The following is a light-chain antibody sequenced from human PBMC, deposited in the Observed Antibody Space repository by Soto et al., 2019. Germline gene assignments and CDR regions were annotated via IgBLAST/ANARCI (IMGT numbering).Light chain of an antibody. Sequence: EVVLTQSPATLSVSPGDRATLSCRASQDIGSAVAWYHQRSGQAPRLLIFDASIRVPTTPARFSGSVSGTEFTLTISSLESEDFAVYFCQQYGDRPWAFGQGTKVDMK. CDR1: QDIGSA. J-gene: IGKJ1*01. CDR2: DAS. CDR3: QQYGDRPWA. V-gene: IGKV3-15*01.